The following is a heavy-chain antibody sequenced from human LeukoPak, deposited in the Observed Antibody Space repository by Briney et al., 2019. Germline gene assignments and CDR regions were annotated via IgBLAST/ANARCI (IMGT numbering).Heavy chain of an antibody. V-gene: IGHV4-59*01. Sequence: PSETLSLTCTVSGGSINFYYWSWIRQPPGKGLEWIGYISYSGSTNFNPSLKSRVTISVDTSKNQFSLKLSSVTAADTAVYYCAREGTAGTNLNWFDPWGQGTLVTVPS. J-gene: IGHJ5*02. CDR1: GGSINFYY. CDR2: ISYSGST. CDR3: AREGTAGTNLNWFDP. D-gene: IGHD1-1*01.